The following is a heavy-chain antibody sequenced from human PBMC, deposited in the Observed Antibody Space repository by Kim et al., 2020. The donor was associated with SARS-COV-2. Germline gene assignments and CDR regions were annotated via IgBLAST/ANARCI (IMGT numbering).Heavy chain of an antibody. Sequence: ASVKVSCKASGYTFTSYGISWVRQAPGQGLEWMGWISAYNGNTYYAQKLQGRVTMTTDTSTSTAYMELRSLRSDDTAVYYCARDRSVNLRDYYYYYGMDVWGQGTTVTVSS. V-gene: IGHV1-18*01. CDR2: ISAYNGNT. CDR1: GYTFTSYG. D-gene: IGHD4-17*01. J-gene: IGHJ6*02. CDR3: ARDRSVNLRDYYYYYGMDV.